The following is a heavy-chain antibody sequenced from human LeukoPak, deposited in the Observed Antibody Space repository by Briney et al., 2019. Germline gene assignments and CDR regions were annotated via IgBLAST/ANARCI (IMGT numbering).Heavy chain of an antibody. V-gene: IGHV4-34*01. D-gene: IGHD6-6*01. Sequence: ASEILSLTCAVYGGSFSGYYWSWIRQPPGKGLEWIGEINHSGSTNYNPSLKSRVTISVDTSKNQFSLKLSSVTAADTAVYYCARVRTFEYSSPGGWFDPWGQGTLVTVSS. CDR2: INHSGST. CDR1: GGSFSGYY. CDR3: ARVRTFEYSSPGGWFDP. J-gene: IGHJ5*02.